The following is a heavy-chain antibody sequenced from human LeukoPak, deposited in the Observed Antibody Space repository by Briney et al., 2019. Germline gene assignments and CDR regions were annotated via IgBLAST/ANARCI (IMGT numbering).Heavy chain of an antibody. CDR3: ARARYGSGKFPSGAFDI. CDR1: GFTFSSYS. D-gene: IGHD3-10*01. J-gene: IGHJ3*02. CDR2: ISSSSSYI. Sequence: GGSLRLSCAASGFTFSSYSMNWVRQAPGKGLEWVSSISSSSSYIYYADSVKGRFTISRDNAKNSLYLQMNSLGAEDTAVYYCARARYGSGKFPSGAFDIWGQGTMVTVSS. V-gene: IGHV3-21*01.